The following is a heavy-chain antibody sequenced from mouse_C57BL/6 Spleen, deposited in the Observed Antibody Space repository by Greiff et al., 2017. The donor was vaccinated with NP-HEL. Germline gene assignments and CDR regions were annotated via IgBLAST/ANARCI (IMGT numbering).Heavy chain of an antibody. CDR2: INPNNGGT. CDR3: ATPLDYYAMGY. V-gene: IGHV1-26*01. CDR1: GYTFTDYY. J-gene: IGHJ4*01. Sequence: VQLQQSGPELVKPGASVKISCKASGYTFTDYYMNWVKQSHGKSLEWIGDINPNNGGTSYNQKFKGKATLTVDKSSSTAYMELRSLTSEDSAVYYCATPLDYYAMGYWGQGTSVTVSS.